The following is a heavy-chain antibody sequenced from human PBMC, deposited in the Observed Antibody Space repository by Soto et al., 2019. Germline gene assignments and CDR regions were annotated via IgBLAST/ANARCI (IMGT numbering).Heavy chain of an antibody. CDR2: ISAYNGHT. Sequence: AASGKGSFKASGSTFTSYCFSWFRQAPGQGLEWMGWISAYNGHTNYAQKFQGRVTMTTDTSTDTVYMDLRGLRSDDTAVYYCARDHVGSYYAGVYYGMNVWGQGTSVTVSS. CDR1: GSTFTSYC. V-gene: IGHV1-18*01. D-gene: IGHD1-26*01. J-gene: IGHJ6*02. CDR3: ARDHVGSYYAGVYYGMNV.